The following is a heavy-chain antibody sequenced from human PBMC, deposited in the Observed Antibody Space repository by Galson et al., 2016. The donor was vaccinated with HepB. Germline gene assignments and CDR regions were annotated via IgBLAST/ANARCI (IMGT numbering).Heavy chain of an antibody. J-gene: IGHJ3*02. Sequence: SVKVSCKASGGTFSNHVISWVRQAPGQGLEWMGGIIPFFGTANYAQKFQGRVTITADESTTTSYMEVSSLTSEDTAVYYCARGGQKVGTGHILDAFEIWGQGTLLTVSS. V-gene: IGHV1-69*13. CDR3: ARGGQKVGTGHILDAFEI. CDR2: IIPFFGTA. CDR1: GGTFSNHV. D-gene: IGHD1-1*01.